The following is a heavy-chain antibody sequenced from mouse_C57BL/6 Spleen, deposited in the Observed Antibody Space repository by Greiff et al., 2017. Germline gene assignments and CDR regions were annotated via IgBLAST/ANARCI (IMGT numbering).Heavy chain of an antibody. CDR2: INPSNGGT. J-gene: IGHJ1*03. V-gene: IGHV1-53*01. D-gene: IGHD1-1*01. CDR1: GYTFTSYW. Sequence: HVQLQQPGTELVKPGASVKLSCTASGYTFTSYWMHWVKQRPGQGLEWIGNINPSNGGTNYNEKFKSKATLTVDKSSSTAYMQLSSLTSEDSAVYYCAREAIYYGSSYGYFDVWGTGTTVTVSS. CDR3: AREAIYYGSSYGYFDV.